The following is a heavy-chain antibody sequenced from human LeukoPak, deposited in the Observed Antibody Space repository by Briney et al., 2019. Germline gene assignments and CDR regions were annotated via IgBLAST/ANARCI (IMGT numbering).Heavy chain of an antibody. J-gene: IGHJ4*02. D-gene: IGHD1-1*01. V-gene: IGHV3-9*01. CDR2: ISWNSGSI. CDR1: GFTFDDYA. Sequence: PGGSLRPSCAASGFTFDDYAMHWVRQAPGKGLEWVSGISWNSGSIGYADSVKGRFTISRDNAKNSLYLQMNSLRAEDTAVYYCAREVPGFDYWGQGTLVTVSS. CDR3: AREVPGFDY.